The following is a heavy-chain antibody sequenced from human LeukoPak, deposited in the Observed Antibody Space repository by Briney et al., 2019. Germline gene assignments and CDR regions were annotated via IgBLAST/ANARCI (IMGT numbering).Heavy chain of an antibody. CDR2: MNPNSGNT. CDR3: ARGMGRYYYYYYYIDV. V-gene: IGHV1-8*01. J-gene: IGHJ6*03. CDR1: GYTFTSYD. D-gene: IGHD3-16*01. Sequence: ASVKVSCKASGYTFTSYDINWVRQATGQGLEWMGWMNPNSGNTGYAQKFQGRVTMTRNTSISTAYMELSSLRSEDTAVYYCARGMGRYYYYYYYIDVWGKGTTVTVYS.